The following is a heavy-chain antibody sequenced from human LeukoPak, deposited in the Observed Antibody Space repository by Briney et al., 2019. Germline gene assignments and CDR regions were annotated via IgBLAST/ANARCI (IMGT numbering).Heavy chain of an antibody. V-gene: IGHV1-18*01. CDR2: ISAYNGNT. Sequence: ASVKVSCKASGYTFTSYGISWVRQAPGQGLEWMGWISAYNGNTNYAQKFQGRVTITWNTSISTAYMELSSLRSEDTAVYYCARRYGSGSYHFYWGQGTLVTVSS. CDR1: GYTFTSYG. J-gene: IGHJ4*02. CDR3: ARRYGSGSYHFY. D-gene: IGHD3-10*01.